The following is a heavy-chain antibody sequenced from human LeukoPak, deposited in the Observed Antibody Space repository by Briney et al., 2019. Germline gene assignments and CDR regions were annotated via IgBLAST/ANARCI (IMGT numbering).Heavy chain of an antibody. J-gene: IGHJ4*02. CDR3: AREGDSSSWQSFDY. D-gene: IGHD6-13*01. V-gene: IGHV4-34*01. CDR2: INHSGST. CDR1: GGSFSGYY. Sequence: SETLSLTCAVYGGSFSGYYWSWIRQPPGKGLEWIGEINHSGSTNYNPSLKSRVTISVKTSKNQFSLKLSSVTAADTAVYYCAREGDSSSWQSFDYWGQGTLVTVSS.